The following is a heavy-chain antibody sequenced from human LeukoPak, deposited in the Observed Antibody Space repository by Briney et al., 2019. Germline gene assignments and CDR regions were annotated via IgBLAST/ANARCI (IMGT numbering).Heavy chain of an antibody. CDR3: SREGDYGDYGRLWYFDL. CDR1: GYTFTGYF. Sequence: ASVKVSCKTSGYTFTGYFMHWVRQAPGQGLEWMGWINPNSGGTNYAQKFQGRVTMTRDTSISTAYMELTRLRYADTAMYYCSREGDYGDYGRLWYFDLWVRGTLVTVSS. V-gene: IGHV1-2*02. CDR2: INPNSGGT. D-gene: IGHD4-17*01. J-gene: IGHJ2*01.